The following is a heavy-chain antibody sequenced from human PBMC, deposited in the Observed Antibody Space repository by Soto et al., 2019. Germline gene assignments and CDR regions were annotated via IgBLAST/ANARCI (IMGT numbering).Heavy chain of an antibody. V-gene: IGHV3-30-3*01. Sequence: QVQLVESGGGVVQPGTSLRLSCEASEFLFSSYAMHWVRQAPGKGLQWVALISYDGSNKNYADSVKGRFTISRDNSKKTLFLQMDSLRHEDTAVYYCARVPAYPYYFDLWGQGTLVTVSS. CDR2: ISYDGSNK. CDR1: EFLFSSYA. J-gene: IGHJ4*02. CDR3: ARVPAYPYYFDL.